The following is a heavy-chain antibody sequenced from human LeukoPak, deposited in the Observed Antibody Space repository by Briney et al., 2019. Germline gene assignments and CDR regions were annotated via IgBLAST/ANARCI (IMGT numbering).Heavy chain of an antibody. V-gene: IGHV3-21*01. CDR1: GFTFSSYS. CDR3: ARGKWGLLG. J-gene: IGHJ4*02. Sequence: GGSLRLSCAASGFTFSSYSMNWVRQAPGKGLEWVSSISSSSSYIYYADSVKGRFTISRDNSKNTLYLQMNSLRAEDTAVYYCARGKWGLLGWGQGTLVTVSS. CDR2: ISSSSSYI. D-gene: IGHD1-26*01.